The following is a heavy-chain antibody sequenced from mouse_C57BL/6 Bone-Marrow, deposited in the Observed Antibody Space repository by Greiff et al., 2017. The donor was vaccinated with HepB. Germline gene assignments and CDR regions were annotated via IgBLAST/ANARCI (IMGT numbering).Heavy chain of an antibody. Sequence: VQLQQSGAELVRPGPSVKVSCKASGYAFTNYLIEWVKQRPGQGLEWIGVINPGSGGTNYNEKFKGKATLTADKSSSTAYMQLSSLTSEDSAVYFCARYYYGSSFDYWGQGTTLTVSS. D-gene: IGHD1-1*01. CDR1: GYAFTNYL. CDR3: ARYYYGSSFDY. J-gene: IGHJ2*01. V-gene: IGHV1-54*01. CDR2: INPGSGGT.